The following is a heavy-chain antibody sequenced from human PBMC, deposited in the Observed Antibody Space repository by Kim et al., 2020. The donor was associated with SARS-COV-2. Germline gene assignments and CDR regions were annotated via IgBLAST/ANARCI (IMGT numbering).Heavy chain of an antibody. CDR1: GFTFSNYA. J-gene: IGHJ4*02. V-gene: IGHV3-23*01. CDR2: IGAGHDA. D-gene: IGHD2-15*01. Sequence: GGSLRLSCAVSGFTFSNYAMSWVRQAPGKRLEWVAGIGAGHDAYYRDSVRGRFTISRDHSDNTLYLQMNSLRADDAAVYNCTKRAATGAGPYYYDSWGPGTLVTVSS. CDR3: TKRAATGAGPYYYDS.